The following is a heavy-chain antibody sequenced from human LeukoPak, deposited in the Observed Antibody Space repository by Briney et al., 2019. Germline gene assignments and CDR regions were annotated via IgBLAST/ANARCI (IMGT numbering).Heavy chain of an antibody. CDR3: ARPRGEPHSSYFDY. V-gene: IGHV4-39*01. CDR2: IYYSGST. D-gene: IGHD1-26*01. Sequence: SETLSLTCTVSGGSISSSSYYWGWIRQPPGKGLEWIGSIYYSGSTYYNPSLKSRVTISVDTSKNQFSLKLSSVTAAAPAVYYCARPRGEPHSSYFDYWGQGTLVTVSS. J-gene: IGHJ4*02. CDR1: GGSISSSSYY.